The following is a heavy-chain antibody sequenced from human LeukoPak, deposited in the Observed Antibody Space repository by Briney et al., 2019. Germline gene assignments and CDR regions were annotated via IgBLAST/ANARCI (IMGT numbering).Heavy chain of an antibody. D-gene: IGHD2-2*02. J-gene: IGHJ6*03. CDR2: ISSNGGST. Sequence: GSLRLSCAASGFTFSSYAMHWVRQAPGKGLEYVSAISSNGGSTYYANSVKGRLTISRDNSKNTLYLQMGSLRAEGMAVYYCARDAEYCSSTSCYKDYYYYMDVWGKGTTVSVSS. V-gene: IGHV3-64*01. CDR3: ARDAEYCSSTSCYKDYYYYMDV. CDR1: GFTFSSYA.